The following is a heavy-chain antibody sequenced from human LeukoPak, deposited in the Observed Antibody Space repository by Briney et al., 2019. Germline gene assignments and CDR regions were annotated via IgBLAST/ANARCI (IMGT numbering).Heavy chain of an antibody. CDR1: GYSFTRYW. D-gene: IGHD3-10*01. CDR2: IYPGDSDN. V-gene: IGHV5-51*01. Sequence: GEPLKISCKGSGYSFTRYWIGWLRHLPGKGLERMGVIYPGDSDNRYSPSFQGQVTISADKSISTAHLQWSSLKASDTAMYYYARHLSYYGSGSLYGMDVWGQGTTVTVSS. CDR3: ARHLSYYGSGSLYGMDV. J-gene: IGHJ6*02.